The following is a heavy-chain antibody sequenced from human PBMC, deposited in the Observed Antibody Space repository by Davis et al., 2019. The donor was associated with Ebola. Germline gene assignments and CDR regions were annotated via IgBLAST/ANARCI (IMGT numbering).Heavy chain of an antibody. Sequence: ASVKVSCKASGYTFTGYYMHWVRQAPGQGLEWMGWINPNSGGTNYAQKFQGRVTMTRDTSIGTAYMELSRLTSDDTALYYCARGVYNWNYLSNWFDPWGQGTLVTVSS. CDR2: INPNSGGT. CDR3: ARGVYNWNYLSNWFDP. V-gene: IGHV1-2*02. D-gene: IGHD1-7*01. J-gene: IGHJ5*02. CDR1: GYTFTGYY.